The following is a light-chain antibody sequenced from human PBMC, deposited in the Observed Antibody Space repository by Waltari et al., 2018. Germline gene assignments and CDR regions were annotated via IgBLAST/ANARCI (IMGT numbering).Light chain of an antibody. V-gene: IGKV3-15*01. CDR2: GAS. Sequence: RVMTQSPATLLVSPGARATPSCRPSKSVNNNLAGYQQKPGQPPRPLITGASARATGIPARFIGSGSCTEFTLTISSMQSEDSAVYYCQQYNNWPYTFGQGTKLEIK. J-gene: IGKJ2*01. CDR1: KSVNNN. CDR3: QQYNNWPYT.